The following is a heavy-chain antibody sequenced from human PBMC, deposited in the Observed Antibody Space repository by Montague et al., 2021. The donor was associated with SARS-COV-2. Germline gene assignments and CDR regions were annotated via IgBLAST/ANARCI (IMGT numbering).Heavy chain of an antibody. CDR1: GASVSGDF. CDR2: LAQLGTS. J-gene: IGHJ4*01. CDR3: ARGRQHFNMIVVVMTGGEYFFDY. D-gene: IGHD3-22*01. V-gene: IGHV4-34*01. Sequence: SETLSLTCTVYGASVSGDFSSWTRTTPPKRLRCRGKLAQLGTSHFCTPLTVPSRMPFDTSKNQFSLYLGSVTAADTAVYYCARGRQHFNMIVVVMTGGEYFFDYWG.